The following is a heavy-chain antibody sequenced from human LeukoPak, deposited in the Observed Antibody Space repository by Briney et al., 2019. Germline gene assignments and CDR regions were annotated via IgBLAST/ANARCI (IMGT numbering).Heavy chain of an antibody. Sequence: GASAKVSCKASGYIFTDYYIHWVRQAPGQGPEWMGWINPKSGDSHSAQRFQGRVTMTRDTSITTACMEVTRLTSDDTAVYYCARDSSGGYASHWGQGTLVTVSS. CDR1: GYIFTDYY. V-gene: IGHV1-2*02. D-gene: IGHD2-15*01. CDR2: INPKSGDS. J-gene: IGHJ4*02. CDR3: ARDSSGGYASH.